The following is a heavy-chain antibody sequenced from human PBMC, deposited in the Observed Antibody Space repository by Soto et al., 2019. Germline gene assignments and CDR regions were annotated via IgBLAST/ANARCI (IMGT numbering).Heavy chain of an antibody. CDR1: GGSISSAYYY. D-gene: IGHD7-27*01. V-gene: IGHV4-30-4*01. CDR3: ARGPSGDKVDY. Sequence: QVQLQESGPGLVKPSQTLSLTCTVSGGSISSAYYYWSWIRQPPGKGLEWIGHIYDSGSTYSNPSLQSQVTISMDTTKNQFSLKLSSATAADTPVYYCARGPSGDKVDYWGQGTLVTVSS. J-gene: IGHJ4*02. CDR2: IYDSGST.